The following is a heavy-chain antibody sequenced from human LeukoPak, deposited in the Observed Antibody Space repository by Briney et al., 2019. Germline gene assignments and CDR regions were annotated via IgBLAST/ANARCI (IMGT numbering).Heavy chain of an antibody. CDR3: ARDLYYYDSSGYYPIAY. Sequence: ASVKVSCKASGYTFSGYYLHWVRQAPGQGLEWMGGIIPIFGTANYAQKFQGRVTITADESTSTAYMELSSLRSEDTAVYYCARDLYYYDSSGYYPIAYWGQGTLVTVSS. CDR2: IIPIFGTA. D-gene: IGHD3-22*01. CDR1: GYTFSGYY. J-gene: IGHJ4*02. V-gene: IGHV1-69*13.